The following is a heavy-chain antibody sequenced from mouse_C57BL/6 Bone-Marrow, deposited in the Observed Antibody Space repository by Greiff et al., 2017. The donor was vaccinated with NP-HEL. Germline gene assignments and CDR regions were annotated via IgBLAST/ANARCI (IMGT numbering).Heavy chain of an antibody. CDR3: ARRGDYEAWFAY. CDR1: GYTFTSYW. CDR2: IYPSDSET. D-gene: IGHD2-4*01. J-gene: IGHJ3*01. V-gene: IGHV1-61*01. Sequence: VQLQQPGAELVRPGSSVKLSCKASGYTFTSYWMDWVKQRPGQGLEWIGNIYPSDSETHYNQKFKDKATLTVDKSSSTAYMQLSSLTSEDSAVYDCARRGDYEAWFAYWGQGTLVTVSA.